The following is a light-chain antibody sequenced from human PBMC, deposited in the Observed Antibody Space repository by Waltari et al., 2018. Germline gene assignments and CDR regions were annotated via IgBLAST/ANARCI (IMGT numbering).Light chain of an antibody. CDR1: SGSLSTTSY. V-gene: IGLV8-61*01. CDR3: ALYMGSGIWV. J-gene: IGLJ3*02. CDR2: KAT. Sequence: QTVVTQEPSLSVSPGGTVTLTCALSSGSLSTTSYATWYQQTPGQAPHTLVYKATPRSCGVPDRFSGSILGNTAALAITGAQADDESDYYCALYMGSGIWVVGGGTRLTVL.